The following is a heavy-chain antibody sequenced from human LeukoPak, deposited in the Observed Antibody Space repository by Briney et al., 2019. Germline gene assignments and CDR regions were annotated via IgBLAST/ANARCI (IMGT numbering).Heavy chain of an antibody. CDR2: IYSGGNT. CDR1: GFTVSSNY. CDR3: ACLWGSTTSGTFDY. J-gene: IGHJ4*02. Sequence: PGGSLRLSCAASGFTVSSNYMSWVRQAPNKRMELLSVIYSGGNTYYADSVKGRFTISRDNSMNTLYLQMNNLRVEDTAVYYCACLWGSTTSGTFDYWGQGTLVTVSS. D-gene: IGHD1-26*01. V-gene: IGHV3-53*01.